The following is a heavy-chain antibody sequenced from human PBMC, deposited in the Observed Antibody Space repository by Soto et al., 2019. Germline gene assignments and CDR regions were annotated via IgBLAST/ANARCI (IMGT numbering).Heavy chain of an antibody. J-gene: IGHJ6*02. CDR1: GGSVSSGDYF. V-gene: IGHV4-61*08. CDR2: IYYSGST. Sequence: KPSETCPFTCTVSGGSVSSGDYFWSWLRQSPGKRLEWIAYIYYSGSTNYNPSLKSRATISVDTSKSQVSLTLTSMTAADAALYYCARSPNYYYYGFDVWGQGTAVTVSS. D-gene: IGHD3-10*01. CDR3: ARSPNYYYYGFDV.